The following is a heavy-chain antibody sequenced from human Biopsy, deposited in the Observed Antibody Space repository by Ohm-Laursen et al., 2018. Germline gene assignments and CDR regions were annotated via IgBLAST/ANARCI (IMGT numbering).Heavy chain of an antibody. CDR1: GGSISRYY. V-gene: IGHV4-59*08. CDR3: ARHAPSYSGSYWRYFDL. Sequence: SETLSLTCTVSGGSISRYYWSWIRQPPGKGLEWIGYIYYTGSTNYNPSLKSRVTISVDTSMNHRSLRLTSVTAADTAVYYCARHAPSYSGSYWRYFDLWGRGTLVTVSS. D-gene: IGHD1-26*01. CDR2: IYYTGST. J-gene: IGHJ2*01.